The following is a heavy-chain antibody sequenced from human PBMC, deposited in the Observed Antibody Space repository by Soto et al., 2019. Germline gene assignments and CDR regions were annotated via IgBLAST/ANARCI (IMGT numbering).Heavy chain of an antibody. CDR1: GFTFSSCA. Sequence: GGSLRLSRAATGFTFSSCAMGWVRQAPGKGLEWVSDIIDSDGRSTSYADSVKGRFTISRENAKNSLYLQMNSLRAGDTAVYYCARAGVYVSFDIWGQVTMVTVSS. CDR2: IIDSDGRST. V-gene: IGHV3-23*01. D-gene: IGHD3-16*01. CDR3: ARAGVYVSFDI. J-gene: IGHJ3*02.